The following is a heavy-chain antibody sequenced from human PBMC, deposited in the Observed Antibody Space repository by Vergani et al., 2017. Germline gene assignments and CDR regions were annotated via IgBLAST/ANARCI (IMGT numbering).Heavy chain of an antibody. Sequence: EVQLLESGGGLVQPGGSLRLSCAASGFTFSSYALSWVRRGPGKGGEWVSVISGSGGSTYYADSVKGRFTISRDNSKNTLYLQMNSLRAEDTAVYYCAKSSGRYSGDDLDYWGQGTLVTFSS. J-gene: IGHJ4*02. CDR3: AKSSGRYSGDDLDY. V-gene: IGHV3-23*01. CDR1: GFTFSSYA. D-gene: IGHD5-12*01. CDR2: ISGSGGST.